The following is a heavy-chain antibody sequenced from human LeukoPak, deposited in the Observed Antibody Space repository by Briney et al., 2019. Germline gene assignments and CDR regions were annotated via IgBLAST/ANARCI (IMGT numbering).Heavy chain of an antibody. CDR2: INPSGGST. CDR1: GYTFTSYY. CDR3: ASPSGGYYGSGSYDY. V-gene: IGHV1-46*01. Sequence: ASVKVSRKASGYTFTSYYMHWVRQAPGQGLEWMGIINPSGGSTSYAQKFQGRVTMTRDTSTSTVYMELSSLRSEDTAVYYCASPSGGYYGSGSYDYWGQGTLVTVSS. J-gene: IGHJ4*02. D-gene: IGHD3-10*01.